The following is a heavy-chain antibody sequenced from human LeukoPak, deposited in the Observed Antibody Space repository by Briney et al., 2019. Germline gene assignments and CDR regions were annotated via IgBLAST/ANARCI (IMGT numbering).Heavy chain of an antibody. J-gene: IGHJ6*02. V-gene: IGHV5-51*01. CDR3: ARKNYGDYGDGMDV. D-gene: IGHD4-17*01. Sequence: GESLKISWKGSGYSFSNYWIGWVRQMPGKSLEWMGIIYPSDSDTRYSPSFQGLATLSADKSISTAYLQWTSLKASDTAIYYCARKNYGDYGDGMDVWGQGTTVTVSS. CDR1: GYSFSNYW. CDR2: IYPSDSDT.